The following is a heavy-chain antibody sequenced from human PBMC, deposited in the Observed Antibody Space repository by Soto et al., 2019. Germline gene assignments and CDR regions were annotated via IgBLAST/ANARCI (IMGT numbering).Heavy chain of an antibody. CDR1: CGSIRSYY. Sequence: SETLSLTCTVSCGSIRSYYWSWIRQPPGKGLEWIGYIYYSGSTNYNPSLKSRVTISVDTSKNQFSLKLGSVTAADTAVYYCARGGCSSTSCYSLLDYWGQGTLVTVSS. CDR2: IYYSGST. J-gene: IGHJ4*02. CDR3: ARGGCSSTSCYSLLDY. V-gene: IGHV4-59*01. D-gene: IGHD2-2*01.